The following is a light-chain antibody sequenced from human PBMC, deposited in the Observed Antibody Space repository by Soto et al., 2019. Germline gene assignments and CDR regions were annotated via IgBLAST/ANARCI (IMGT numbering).Light chain of an antibody. CDR3: QQSYSSPAFT. V-gene: IGKV1-39*01. Sequence: IQMTQSPSSLSASIGDRVSITCRASQSIGNFLNWYQQKPGKVPKLLIYAASNLHSGVPSRFSGSGSGTEFTLTNSSLQHEDFAAYYCQQSYSSPAFTFCPGTRVNAK. CDR2: AAS. CDR1: QSIGNF. J-gene: IGKJ3*01.